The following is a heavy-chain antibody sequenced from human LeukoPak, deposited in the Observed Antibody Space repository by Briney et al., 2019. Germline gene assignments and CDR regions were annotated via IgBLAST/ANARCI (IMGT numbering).Heavy chain of an antibody. J-gene: IGHJ4*02. CDR3: ASTTYDYDTSGHYFLDY. V-gene: IGHV4-30-4*08. CDR1: GGSISSGDCY. D-gene: IGHD3-22*01. Sequence: SETLSLTCTVSGGSISSGDCYWSWIRQPPGKGLEWIGYIYYSGSTYYNPSLKSRVTMSVDTSKNHFSLQLRSVTAADTAVYYCASTTYDYDTSGHYFLDYWGQGSLVTVSS. CDR2: IYYSGST.